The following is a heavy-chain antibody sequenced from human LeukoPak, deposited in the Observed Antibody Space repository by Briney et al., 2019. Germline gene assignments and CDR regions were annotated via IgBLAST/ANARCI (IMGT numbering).Heavy chain of an antibody. Sequence: QSGGSLRLSCAVSGITLSNYGMTWVRQAPGKGLEWVAGISDSGGSTNYADSVKGRFTISRDNPKNTLYLQMNSLRAEDTAVYSCAKRGVVIRVILVGFHKEAYYFDSWGQGALVTVSS. CDR2: ISDSGGST. D-gene: IGHD3-22*01. CDR3: AKRGVVIRVILVGFHKEAYYFDS. V-gene: IGHV3-23*01. J-gene: IGHJ4*02. CDR1: GITLSNYG.